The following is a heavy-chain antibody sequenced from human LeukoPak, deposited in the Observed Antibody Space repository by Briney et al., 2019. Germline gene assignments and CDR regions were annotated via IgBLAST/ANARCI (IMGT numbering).Heavy chain of an antibody. J-gene: IGHJ4*02. CDR1: VFTFSSYA. CDR3: ARGGIGDSSGYLAY. V-gene: IGHV3-30-3*01. Sequence: PGGSLRLSCAASVFTFSSYAMLWVRQAPGKGLEWVAIISYDGSNKYYADSVKGRFTISKDNSKNTLYLQMNSLRAEDTAVYYCARGGIGDSSGYLAYWGQGTLVTVSS. D-gene: IGHD3-22*01. CDR2: ISYDGSNK.